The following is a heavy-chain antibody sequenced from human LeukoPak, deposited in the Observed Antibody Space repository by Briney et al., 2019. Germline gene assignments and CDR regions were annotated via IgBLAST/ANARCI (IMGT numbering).Heavy chain of an antibody. Sequence: GESLKISFKGSGYSFTNYWIGWVRQMPGKGLEWVGIISPGASDTRYSPSFQGQVTISADKSISTAYLQWSSLKASDTAMYYCARLDVGSNYGFDPWGQGTLVTVSS. V-gene: IGHV5-51*01. D-gene: IGHD4-11*01. CDR1: GYSFTNYW. J-gene: IGHJ5*02. CDR3: ARLDVGSNYGFDP. CDR2: ISPGASDT.